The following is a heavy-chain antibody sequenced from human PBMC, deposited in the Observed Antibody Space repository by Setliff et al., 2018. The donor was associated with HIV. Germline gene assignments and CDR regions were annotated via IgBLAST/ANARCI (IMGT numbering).Heavy chain of an antibody. V-gene: IGHV4-59*01. CDR3: ARLRDMEWELIGLDY. CDR2: IHYSGST. J-gene: IGHJ4*02. D-gene: IGHD1-26*01. CDR1: GGSISNYY. Sequence: SSETLSLTCTVSGGSISNYYWSWIRQSPEKGLEWIGYIHYSGSTNYNPSLKSRVTISLDTSKNQFSLKLSSVTAADTAIYSCARLRDMEWELIGLDYWGRGTLVTVSS.